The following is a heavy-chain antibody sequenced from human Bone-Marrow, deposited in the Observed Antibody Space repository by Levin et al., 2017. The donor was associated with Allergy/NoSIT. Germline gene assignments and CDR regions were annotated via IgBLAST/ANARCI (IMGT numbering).Heavy chain of an antibody. CDR1: GFPFGNYA. CDR3: AKGLEHTLYYFGLDY. V-gene: IGHV3-23*01. D-gene: IGHD3-10*01. CDR2: ISSGGGDT. Sequence: GGSLRLSCAASGFPFGNYAMNWVRQAPGKGLEWVSTISSGGGDTYYAASVKGRFSISRDNSKNTLFLQMDTLRAEDTAVYYCAKGLEHTLYYFGLDYWGQGTLVTVSS. J-gene: IGHJ4*02.